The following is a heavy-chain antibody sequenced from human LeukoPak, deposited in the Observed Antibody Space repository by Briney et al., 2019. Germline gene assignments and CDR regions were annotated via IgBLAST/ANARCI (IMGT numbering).Heavy chain of an antibody. J-gene: IGHJ4*02. Sequence: PSETLSLTCTVSGGSISSYYWSWILQPPGKGLEWIGYIYYSGSTNYNPSLKSRVTISVDTSKNQFSLKLSSVTAADTAVYYCAREAMMGHTTFDYWGQGTLVTVSS. V-gene: IGHV4-59*01. CDR1: GGSISSYY. CDR3: AREAMMGHTTFDY. D-gene: IGHD3-22*01. CDR2: IYYSGST.